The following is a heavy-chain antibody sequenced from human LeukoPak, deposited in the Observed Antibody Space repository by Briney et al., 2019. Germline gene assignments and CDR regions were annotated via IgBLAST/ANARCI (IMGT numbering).Heavy chain of an antibody. J-gene: IGHJ4*02. CDR2: IKEDGSEK. CDR1: GFTFSNYW. V-gene: IGHV3-7*01. Sequence: GGSLRLSCAASGFTFSNYWMSWVRQAPGKGLEWVANIKEDGSEKYYVDSVKGRFTISRDNARNSLYLQMTSLRAEDTAVYYCASGRQLGYWGQGTLVTVSS. CDR3: ASGRQLGY. D-gene: IGHD6-13*01.